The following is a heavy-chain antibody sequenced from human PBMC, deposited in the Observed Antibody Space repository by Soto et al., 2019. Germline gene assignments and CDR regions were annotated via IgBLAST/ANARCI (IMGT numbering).Heavy chain of an antibody. D-gene: IGHD4-17*01. Sequence: SETLSLTCTVSGGSISSYYWSWIRQPPGKGLEWIGYIYYSGSTNYNPSLKSRVTISVDTSKNQFSLKLSSVTAADTAVYYCARGTTVTTLGLYDRSYYFDYWGQGTLVTVPS. CDR3: ARGTTVTTLGLYDRSYYFDY. V-gene: IGHV4-59*01. CDR2: IYYSGST. CDR1: GGSISSYY. J-gene: IGHJ4*02.